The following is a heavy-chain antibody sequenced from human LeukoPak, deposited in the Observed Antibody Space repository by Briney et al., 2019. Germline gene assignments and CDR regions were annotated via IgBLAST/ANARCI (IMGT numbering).Heavy chain of an antibody. J-gene: IGHJ4*02. CDR2: IKSRTDGATT. CDR1: GFTFSSAW. D-gene: IGHD5-24*01. V-gene: IGHV3-15*01. Sequence: GGSLRLSCAGSGFTFSSAWMTWVRQTPGKGLEWVGHIKSRTDGATTDYAAPVKGRFTVSRDDSTNTVYLQMNSLKTEDSAVYYCATEFYRNGYNFWGQGTLVTVSS. CDR3: ATEFYRNGYNF.